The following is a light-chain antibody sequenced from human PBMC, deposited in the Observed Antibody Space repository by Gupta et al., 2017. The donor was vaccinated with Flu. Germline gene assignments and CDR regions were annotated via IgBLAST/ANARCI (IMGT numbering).Light chain of an antibody. Sequence: ERATLSCRASQSVSSIYLAWYQQKPGQAPRLLIYDASNRATVIPDRFSGSGSGTDFTLTISRLEPEDSAVYYCQQYGSSPWTFGQGTKVEI. V-gene: IGKV3-20*01. CDR3: QQYGSSPWT. J-gene: IGKJ1*01. CDR2: DAS. CDR1: QSVSSIY.